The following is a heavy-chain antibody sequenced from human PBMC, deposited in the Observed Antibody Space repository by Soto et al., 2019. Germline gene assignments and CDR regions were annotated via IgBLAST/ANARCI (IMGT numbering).Heavy chain of an antibody. CDR1: GGSISSYY. J-gene: IGHJ6*02. CDR3: ARATYSGSYYGYYYYGMDV. D-gene: IGHD1-26*01. Sequence: QVQLQESGPGLVKPSETLSLTCTVSGGSISSYYWSWIRQPPGKGLEWIGYIYYSGSTNYNPSLKSPVTISVDSSKNQFSLKLSSVTAADTAVYYCARATYSGSYYGYYYYGMDVWGQGTTVTVSS. V-gene: IGHV4-59*08. CDR2: IYYSGST.